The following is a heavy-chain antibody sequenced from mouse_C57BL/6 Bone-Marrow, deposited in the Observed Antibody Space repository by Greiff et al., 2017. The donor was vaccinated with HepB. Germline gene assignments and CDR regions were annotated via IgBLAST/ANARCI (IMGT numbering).Heavy chain of an antibody. CDR2: ISSGGSYT. CDR3: ASTIHYYGSSYRTGTRAMDY. D-gene: IGHD1-1*01. CDR1: GFTFSSYG. V-gene: IGHV5-6*01. J-gene: IGHJ4*01. Sequence: EVQGVESGGDLVKPGGSLKLSCAASGFTFSSYGMSWVRQTPDKRLEWVATISSGGSYTYYPDSVKGRFTISRDNAKNTLYLQMSSLKSEDTAMYYCASTIHYYGSSYRTGTRAMDYWGQGTSVTVSS.